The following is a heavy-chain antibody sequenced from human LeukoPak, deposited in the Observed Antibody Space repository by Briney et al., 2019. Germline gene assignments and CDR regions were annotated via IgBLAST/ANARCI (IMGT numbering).Heavy chain of an antibody. V-gene: IGHV3-23*01. Sequence: PGGSLRLSCAASGFTFSSYAMSWVRQAPGKGLEWVSAISGSGGSTYYADSVKGRFTISRDNSKNTLYLQMSSLRAEDTAVYYCAKVLYYDSSGYYAPFDYWGQGILVTVSS. CDR3: AKVLYYDSSGYYAPFDY. CDR1: GFTFSSYA. CDR2: ISGSGGST. D-gene: IGHD3-22*01. J-gene: IGHJ4*02.